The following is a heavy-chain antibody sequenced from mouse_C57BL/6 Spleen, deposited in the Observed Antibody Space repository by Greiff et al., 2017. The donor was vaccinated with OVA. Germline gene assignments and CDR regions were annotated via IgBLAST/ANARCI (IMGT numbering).Heavy chain of an antibody. D-gene: IGHD1-1*01. V-gene: IGHV14-3*01. J-gene: IGHJ3*01. CDR2: IDPANGNT. CDR3: ARDYYGSSYGFAY. Sequence: EVQLKESVAELVRPGASVKLSCTASGFNIKNTYMHWVKQRPEQGLEWIGRIDPANGNTKYAPKFQGKATITADTSSNTAYLQLSSLTSEDTAIYYCARDYYGSSYGFAYWGQGTLVTVSA. CDR1: GFNIKNTY.